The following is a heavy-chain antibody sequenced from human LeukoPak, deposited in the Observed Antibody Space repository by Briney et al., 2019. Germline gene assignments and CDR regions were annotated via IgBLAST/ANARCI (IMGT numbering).Heavy chain of an antibody. CDR3: ARGLEDYDILTGYYKGWFDP. CDR2: MNPNSGNT. V-gene: IGHV1-8*01. J-gene: IGHJ5*02. CDR1: GYTFTSYD. Sequence: ASVTVSCKASGYTFTSYDINWVRQATGQGLEWMGWMNPNSGNTGYAQKFQGRVTMTRNTSISTAYVELSSLRSEDTAVYYCARGLEDYDILTGYYKGWFDPWGQGTLVTVSS. D-gene: IGHD3-9*01.